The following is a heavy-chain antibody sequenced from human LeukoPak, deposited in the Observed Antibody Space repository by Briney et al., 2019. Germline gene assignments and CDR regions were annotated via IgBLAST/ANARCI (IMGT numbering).Heavy chain of an antibody. CDR2: INHSGST. D-gene: IGHD2-2*01. J-gene: IGHJ3*02. CDR1: GGSFSGYY. V-gene: IGHV4-34*01. CDR3: ARYCSSTSCFDAFDI. Sequence: SETLSLTCAVYGGSFSGYYWSWIRQPPGKGLEWIGEINHSGSTNYNPSLKSRVTISVDTSKNQFSLKLSSVTAADTAVYYRARYCSSTSCFDAFDIWGQGTMVTVSS.